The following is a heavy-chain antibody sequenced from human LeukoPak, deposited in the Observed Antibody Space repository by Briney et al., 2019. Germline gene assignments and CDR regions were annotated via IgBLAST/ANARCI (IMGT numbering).Heavy chain of an antibody. Sequence: SETLSLTCTVSGGSISSYYWSWIRQPPGKGLEWIGYIYYSGSTNYNPSLKSRVTISVDTSKNQFSLKLSSVTAADTAVYYCARLGITGKPDAFDIWGQGTMVTVSS. J-gene: IGHJ3*02. CDR3: ARLGITGKPDAFDI. CDR2: IYYSGST. D-gene: IGHD1-20*01. V-gene: IGHV4-59*08. CDR1: GGSISSYY.